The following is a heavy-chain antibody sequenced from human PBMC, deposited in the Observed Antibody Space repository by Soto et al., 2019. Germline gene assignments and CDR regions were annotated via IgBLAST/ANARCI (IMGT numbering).Heavy chain of an antibody. J-gene: IGHJ3*02. V-gene: IGHV1-69*06. CDR2: IIPIFGTA. CDR3: ARDRVYYYYDSSGYYGSAFDI. CDR1: GGTFSSYA. Sequence: GASVKVSCKASGGTFSSYAISWVRQAPGQGLEWMGGIIPIFGTANYAQKFQGRVTITADKSTSTAYMELSSLRSEDTAVYYYARDRVYYYYDSSGYYGSAFDIWGQGTMVTVSS. D-gene: IGHD3-22*01.